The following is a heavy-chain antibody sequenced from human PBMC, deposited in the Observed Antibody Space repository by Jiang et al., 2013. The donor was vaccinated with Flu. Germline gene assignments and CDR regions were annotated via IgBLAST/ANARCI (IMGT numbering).Heavy chain of an antibody. J-gene: IGHJ2*01. Sequence: KSRVTISVDTSKNQFSLKLSSVTAADTAVYYCARHGPDDYGDYGLYWYFDLWGRGTLVTVSS. CDR3: ARHGPDDYGDYGLYWYFDL. D-gene: IGHD4-17*01. V-gene: IGHV4-39*01.